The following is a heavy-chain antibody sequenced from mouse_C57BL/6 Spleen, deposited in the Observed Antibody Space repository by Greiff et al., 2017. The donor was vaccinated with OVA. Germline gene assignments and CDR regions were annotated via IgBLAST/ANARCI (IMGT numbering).Heavy chain of an antibody. V-gene: IGHV1-80*01. CDR2: IYPGDGDT. Sequence: LVESGAELVKPGASVKISCKASGYAFSSYWMNWVKQRPGKGLEWIGQIYPGDGDTNYNGKFKGKATLTADKSSSTAYMQLSSLTSEDSAVYFCAREDYGSSYEYFDVWGTGTTVTVSS. D-gene: IGHD1-1*01. CDR3: AREDYGSSYEYFDV. CDR1: GYAFSSYW. J-gene: IGHJ1*03.